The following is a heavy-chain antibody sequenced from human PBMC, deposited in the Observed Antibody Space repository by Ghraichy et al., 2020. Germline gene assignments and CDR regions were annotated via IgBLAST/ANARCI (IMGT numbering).Heavy chain of an antibody. CDR3: AIHGPGSQADYYYGMDV. J-gene: IGHJ6*02. V-gene: IGHV4-39*01. Sequence: SETLSLTCTVSGGSISSSSYYWGWIRQPPGKGLEWIGSIYYSGSTYYNPSLKSRVTISVDTSKNQFSLKLSSVTAADTAVYYCAIHGPGSQADYYYGMDVWGQGTTVTVSS. CDR1: GGSISSSSYY. CDR2: IYYSGST. D-gene: IGHD3-10*01.